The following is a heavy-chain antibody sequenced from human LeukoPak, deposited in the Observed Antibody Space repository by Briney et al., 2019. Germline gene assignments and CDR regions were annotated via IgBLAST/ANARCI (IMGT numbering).Heavy chain of an antibody. Sequence: SETLSLTCTVSDGSMSPYYWSWIRRPPGKGLEWIGCIYYSGSTNYNPSLKSRVTISVDTSKNQFSLKLSSVTAADTAVYYCARQAYCGGDCSVSGMDVWGQGTTVTVSS. CDR2: IYYSGST. D-gene: IGHD2-21*02. V-gene: IGHV4-59*01. CDR3: ARQAYCGGDCSVSGMDV. CDR1: DGSMSPYY. J-gene: IGHJ6*02.